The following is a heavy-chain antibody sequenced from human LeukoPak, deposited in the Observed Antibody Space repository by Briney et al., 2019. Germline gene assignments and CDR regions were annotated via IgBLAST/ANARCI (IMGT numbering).Heavy chain of an antibody. V-gene: IGHV1-8*01. CDR1: GYTFTSYD. Sequence: ASVKVSCKASGYTFTSYDINWVRQATGQGLEWMGWMNPNSGNTGYAQKFQGRVTMTRNTSISTAYMELSSLRSEDTAVYYCAKGGMTTVTTGRNNWFDPWGQGTLVTVSS. D-gene: IGHD4-17*01. CDR2: MNPNSGNT. CDR3: AKGGMTTVTTGRNNWFDP. J-gene: IGHJ5*02.